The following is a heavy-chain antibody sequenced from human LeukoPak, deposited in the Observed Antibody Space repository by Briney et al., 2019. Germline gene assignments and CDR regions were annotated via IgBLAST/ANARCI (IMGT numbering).Heavy chain of an antibody. CDR2: IYQSGST. CDR3: ARVRLSGSPEYFDY. D-gene: IGHD1-26*01. J-gene: IGHJ4*02. Sequence: SETLSLTCTVSGYSISSGYYWGWIRQPPGKGLEWIGSIYQSGSTYYNPSLKSRVTISVDTSKNQFSLKLSSVTAADTAVYYCARVRLSGSPEYFDYWGQGTLVTVSS. V-gene: IGHV4-38-2*02. CDR1: GYSISSGYY.